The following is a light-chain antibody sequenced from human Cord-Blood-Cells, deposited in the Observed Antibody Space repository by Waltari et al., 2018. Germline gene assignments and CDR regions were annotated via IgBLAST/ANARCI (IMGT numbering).Light chain of an antibody. CDR3: QQSYSTPYS. Sequence: DIQMTQSPSSLSASVGDRVTITSRASQSISSYLNWYQQKPGKAPKLLIYAASSLQSGVPSRFSVSGSGTDFTLTISSLQPEDFATYYCQQSYSTPYSFGQGTKLEIK. CDR2: AAS. J-gene: IGKJ2*03. CDR1: QSISSY. V-gene: IGKV1-39*01.